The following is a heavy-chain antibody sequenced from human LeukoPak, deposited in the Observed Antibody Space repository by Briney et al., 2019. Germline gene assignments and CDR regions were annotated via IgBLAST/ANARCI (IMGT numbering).Heavy chain of an antibody. J-gene: IGHJ3*02. CDR2: IWYDGSNK. Sequence: GGSLRLSCAASGFTFSSYGMHWVRQAPGKGLEWVAVIWYDGSNKYYADSVKGRFTISRDNSKNTLYLQMNSLRAEDTAVSYXXXXXXXRXXXXXXXAFDIXXQGXMVTVSS. V-gene: IGHV3-33*01. CDR1: GFTFSSYG. CDR3: XXXXXXRXXXXXXXAFDI.